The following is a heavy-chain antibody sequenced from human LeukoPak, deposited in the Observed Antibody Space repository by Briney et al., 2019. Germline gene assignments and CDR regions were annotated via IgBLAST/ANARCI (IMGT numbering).Heavy chain of an antibody. CDR3: ATVRYYYDSTDY. CDR1: GFTFSSYS. CDR2: ISSSSSTI. Sequence: HPGGSLRLSCAASGFTFSSYSMNWVHQAPGKGLEWVSYISSSSSTIYYADSVKGRFTISRDNAKNSLYLQMNSLRDEDTAVYYCATVRYYYDSTDYWGQGTLATVSS. V-gene: IGHV3-48*02. D-gene: IGHD3-22*01. J-gene: IGHJ4*02.